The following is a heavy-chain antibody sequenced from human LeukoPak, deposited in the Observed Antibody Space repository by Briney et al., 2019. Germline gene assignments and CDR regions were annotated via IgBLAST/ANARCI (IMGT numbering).Heavy chain of an antibody. CDR2: ISAYNGNT. D-gene: IGHD2-8*02. CDR1: GYTFTSYS. V-gene: IGHV1-18*01. Sequence: ASVKVSCKASGYTFTSYSISWVRQAPGQGPEWMRWISAYNGNTNYAQKLQGRVTMTTDTSTSTAYMELRSLRSDDTAVYYCARVTILVATGTDWFDPWGQGTLVTVSS. J-gene: IGHJ5*02. CDR3: ARVTILVATGTDWFDP.